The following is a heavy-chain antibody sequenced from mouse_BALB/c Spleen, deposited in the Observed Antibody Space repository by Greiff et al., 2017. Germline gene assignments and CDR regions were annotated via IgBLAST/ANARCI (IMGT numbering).Heavy chain of an antibody. CDR3: ARGGYDEAWFAY. D-gene: IGHD2-2*01. J-gene: IGHJ3*01. CDR1: GYSITSGYY. V-gene: IGHV3-6*02. Sequence: VQLKESGPGLVKPSQSLSLTCSVTGYSITSGYYWNWIRQFPGNKLEWMGYISYDGSNNYNPSLKNRISITRDTSKNQFFLKLNSVTTEDTATYYCARGGYDEAWFAYWGQGTLVTVSA. CDR2: ISYDGSN.